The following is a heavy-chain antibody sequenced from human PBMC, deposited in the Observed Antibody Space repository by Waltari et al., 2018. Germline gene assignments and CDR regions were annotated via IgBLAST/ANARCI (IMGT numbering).Heavy chain of an antibody. CDR3: ARDSGQDYYDSSGYYDY. J-gene: IGHJ4*02. CDR1: GFPSRRHG. D-gene: IGHD3-22*01. Sequence: QVHLVESGGGVVQPCRSLRLSCGAAGFPSRRHGAPRGRPGGEGVEWVASKWYDGSNKYYADSVKGRFTISRDNSKNTLYLQMNSLRAEDTAVYYCARDSGQDYYDSSGYYDYWGQGTLVTVSS. V-gene: IGHV3-33*01. CDR2: KWYDGSNK.